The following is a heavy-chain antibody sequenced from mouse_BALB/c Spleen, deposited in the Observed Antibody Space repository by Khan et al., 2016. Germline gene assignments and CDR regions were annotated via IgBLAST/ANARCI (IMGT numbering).Heavy chain of an antibody. CDR1: GYSFTSDYA. Sequence: EVQLQESGPGLVKPSQSLSLSCTVSGYSFTSDYAWNWIRQFPGNKLEWMGYLSYSGSTSYNPSLKSRTSLTRDTSKNQFFLQLNSVTTEDTAAYYCASSMITAGIAYGGQGTLVTVSA. D-gene: IGHD2-4*01. J-gene: IGHJ3*01. V-gene: IGHV3-2*02. CDR3: ASSMITAGIAY. CDR2: LSYSGST.